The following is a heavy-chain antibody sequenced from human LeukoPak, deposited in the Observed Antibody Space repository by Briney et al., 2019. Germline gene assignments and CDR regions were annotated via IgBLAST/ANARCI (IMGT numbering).Heavy chain of an antibody. Sequence: GGSLRFSCAASGFTFSSYAMSWVRQAPGKGLEWVSATSGSDGTTYYADSVKGRFTISRDNSKNTLYLQMNSLRAEDTAVYYCAKDSLFIGEYYYYGMDVWGQGTTVTVSS. J-gene: IGHJ6*02. CDR3: AKDSLFIGEYYYYGMDV. CDR2: TSGSDGTT. V-gene: IGHV3-23*01. CDR1: GFTFSSYA. D-gene: IGHD3-10*01.